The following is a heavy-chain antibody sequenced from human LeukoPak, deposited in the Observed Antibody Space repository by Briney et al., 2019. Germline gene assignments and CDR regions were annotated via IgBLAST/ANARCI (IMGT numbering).Heavy chain of an antibody. CDR3: ARDTFLITMGYYYSYYMDV. CDR2: IIPIFDTA. V-gene: IGHV1-69*05. D-gene: IGHD3-16*01. CDR1: GGTFSSYA. J-gene: IGHJ6*03. Sequence: SVKVSCKASGGTFSSYAISWVRQAPGQGLEWMGRIIPIFDTANYAQKFQGRVTITTDESTSTAYMELSSLRSEDTAVYYCARDTFLITMGYYYSYYMDVWGKGTTVTVSS.